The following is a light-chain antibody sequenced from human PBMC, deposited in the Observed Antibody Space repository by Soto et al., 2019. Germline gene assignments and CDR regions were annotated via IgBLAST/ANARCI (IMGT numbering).Light chain of an antibody. J-gene: IGLJ1*01. V-gene: IGLV2-8*01. Sequence: QSVLTQPPSASGSPGHSVSISCTGTSRDVGGNNYVSWYQQHPGKAPKLMIYEVSKRPSGVPDRFSGSKSGNTASLAVSGLQAEDEADYFCLSYAGSTNYVFGTGTKV. CDR1: SRDVGGNNY. CDR2: EVS. CDR3: LSYAGSTNYV.